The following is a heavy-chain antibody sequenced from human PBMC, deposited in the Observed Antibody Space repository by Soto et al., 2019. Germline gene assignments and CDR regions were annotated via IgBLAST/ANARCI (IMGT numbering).Heavy chain of an antibody. D-gene: IGHD2-21*02. CDR2: ISHDGRVT. CDR3: AREPYGDSQYFDY. Sequence: QVQLVESGGGMVQPGTSLRLSCAASGFTFNSLSLHWVRQRPDKGLEWVAVISHDGRVTFYADFVKGRFTVSRDNSKNTIYLQVNSRRAEDTAVYYCAREPYGDSQYFDYGGQGTLVTVSS. J-gene: IGHJ4*02. CDR1: GFTFNSLS. V-gene: IGHV3-30*04.